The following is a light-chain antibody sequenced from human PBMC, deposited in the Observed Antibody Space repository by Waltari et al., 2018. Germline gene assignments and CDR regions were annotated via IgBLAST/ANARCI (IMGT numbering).Light chain of an antibody. CDR1: ETLLHNNGFTY. Sequence: DIVMTQSSLSLPVTPGESAPISCRSTETLLHNNGFTYVDCYVQKPGQSPKLLIYLGSNRASGVPDMCSGSGSGTDFTLEISRVEAEDVGVYYCMQGLQSHRTFGQGTKVEIK. J-gene: IGKJ1*01. CDR3: MQGLQSHRT. CDR2: LGS. V-gene: IGKV2-28*01.